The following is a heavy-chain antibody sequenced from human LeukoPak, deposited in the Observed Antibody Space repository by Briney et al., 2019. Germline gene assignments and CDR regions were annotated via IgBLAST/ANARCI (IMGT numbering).Heavy chain of an antibody. Sequence: SGTLSLTCTVSSGSISSSNYYWSWIRQPAGKGLEWIGRISTIGITNYNPSLNSRVTISIDTSKNQFSLKLSSVTAADTAVYYCARDGCGGSCFHYYYYYMDVWGKGTTVTISS. J-gene: IGHJ6*03. D-gene: IGHD2-15*01. CDR3: ARDGCGGSCFHYYYYYMDV. V-gene: IGHV4-61*02. CDR2: ISTIGIT. CDR1: SGSISSSNYY.